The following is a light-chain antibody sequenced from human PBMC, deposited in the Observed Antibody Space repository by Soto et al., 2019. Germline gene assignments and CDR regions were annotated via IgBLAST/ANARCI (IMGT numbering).Light chain of an antibody. CDR1: QSISNY. V-gene: IGKV1-39*01. Sequence: DIQMTQSPSSLSASVGDRVTITCRASQSISNYLNWYQQKLGKAPKLLIYAASSLQSGVPSRFSGSGSGTDFTLTISSLQPEDFATYYCQQSYSTPQTFGQGTKVDIK. J-gene: IGKJ1*01. CDR2: AAS. CDR3: QQSYSTPQT.